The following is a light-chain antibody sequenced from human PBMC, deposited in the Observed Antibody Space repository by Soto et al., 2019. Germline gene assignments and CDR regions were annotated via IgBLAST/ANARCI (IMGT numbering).Light chain of an antibody. J-gene: IGKJ2*01. V-gene: IGKV1-5*01. CDR2: DAS. Sequence: DIQMTQSPSTLSASVGDRVTITCRASQSVSRWLNWYQQKPEKVPKLLIYDASSLESGVPSRFSGSGSGTEFTLTISSLQPDDFATYYCQQSYGSPYTFGQGTKLEIK. CDR1: QSVSRW. CDR3: QQSYGSPYT.